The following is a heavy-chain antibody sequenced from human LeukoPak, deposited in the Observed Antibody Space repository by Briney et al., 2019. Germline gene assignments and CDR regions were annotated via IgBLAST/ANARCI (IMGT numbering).Heavy chain of an antibody. CDR3: ARDQGAWGYGYNFDY. D-gene: IGHD3-16*01. CDR2: ISYDGSDK. Sequence: GGSLRLSCAASGFTFSSYGMHWVRQAPGKGLEWVAVISYDGSDKFYADSVKGRFTISRDNSKNTLHLQMISLRAEDTAVYYCARDQGAWGYGYNFDYWGQGTLITVSS. CDR1: GFTFSSYG. J-gene: IGHJ4*02. V-gene: IGHV3-30*03.